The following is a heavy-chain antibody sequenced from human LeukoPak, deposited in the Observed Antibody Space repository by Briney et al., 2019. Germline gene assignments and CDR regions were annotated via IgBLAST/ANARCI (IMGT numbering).Heavy chain of an antibody. D-gene: IGHD4-23*01. CDR2: INHSGST. J-gene: IGHJ3*02. Sequence: SQTLSLTCTVSGGYISSYYWSWIRQPPGKGLEWIGEINHSGSTNYNPSLKSRVTISVDTSKNQFSLKLSSVTAADTAVYYCARVPMVVTPDPAFDIWGQGTMVTVSS. CDR1: GGYISSYY. V-gene: IGHV4-34*01. CDR3: ARVPMVVTPDPAFDI.